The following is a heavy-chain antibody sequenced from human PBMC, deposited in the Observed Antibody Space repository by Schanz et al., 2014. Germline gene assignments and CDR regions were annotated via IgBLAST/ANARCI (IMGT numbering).Heavy chain of an antibody. CDR2: INLSGGST. J-gene: IGHJ5*02. Sequence: QVQLVQSGAEVKKPGSSMKVSCKLSGGTFSSYTISWMRQAPGQGLEWMGIINLSGGSTNNAQKFQGRVTITADKSTSTASMELSSRRSEDTAVYYCARGPLGTSPWGQGTLXTSPQ. CDR1: GGTFSSYT. D-gene: IGHD5-12*01. V-gene: IGHV1-69*02. CDR3: ARGPLGTSP.